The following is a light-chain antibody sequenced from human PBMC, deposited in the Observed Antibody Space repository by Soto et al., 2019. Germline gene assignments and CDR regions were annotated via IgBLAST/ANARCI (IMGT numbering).Light chain of an antibody. CDR2: GGS. CDR1: QSVSSN. Sequence: EIVKKQNPGALCMSLDLRGSRNIKTSQSVSSNHLAWYQQKPVQAPRLLIYGGSSRATGIPARFSGCGSGTEFTLSISSLHSEDYAVYYCQQYHNWPMWKCGQGTKVDIK. CDR3: QQYHNWPMWK. V-gene: IGKV3-15*01. J-gene: IGKJ1*01.